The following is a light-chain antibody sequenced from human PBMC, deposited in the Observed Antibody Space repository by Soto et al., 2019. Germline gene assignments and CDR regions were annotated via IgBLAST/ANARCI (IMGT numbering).Light chain of an antibody. Sequence: DIQMTQSPSTLSASVGDRVTITCRASQSISSWLAWYQQKPGKAPKLLIYKASSLESGVPSRFSGSGSGTEFTLTISSLQPDDFATYYCQQYNSDALTFGGGTKVDIK. J-gene: IGKJ4*01. CDR2: KAS. CDR1: QSISSW. V-gene: IGKV1-5*03. CDR3: QQYNSDALT.